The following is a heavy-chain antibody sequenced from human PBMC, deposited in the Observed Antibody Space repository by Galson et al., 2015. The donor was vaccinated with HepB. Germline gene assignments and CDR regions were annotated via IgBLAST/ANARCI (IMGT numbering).Heavy chain of an antibody. J-gene: IGHJ4*02. CDR3: ARDLGEDTSMIFFDY. CDR1: GYTFTSFG. D-gene: IGHD3-22*01. CDR2: ISAYNGHI. V-gene: IGHV1-18*01. Sequence: SVKVSCKASGYTFTSFGISWVRQAPGQGPEWMGWISAYNGHIKYAQKFKARVSMTTDTSTSTAYLELRSLSSDDTAVYYCARDLGEDTSMIFFDYWGQGTLVTVSP.